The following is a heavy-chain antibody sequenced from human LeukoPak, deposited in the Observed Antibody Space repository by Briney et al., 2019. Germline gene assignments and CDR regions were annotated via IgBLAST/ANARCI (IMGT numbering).Heavy chain of an antibody. V-gene: IGHV2-5*02. CDR1: GFSLSTSGVG. Sequence: SGPTLVKPTQTLTLTCTFSGFSLSTSGVGVGWIRQPPGKALEWLALIYWDDDKRYSPSLKSRLTITKDTSKNQVVLTMTNMDPVDTATYYCARIPGPQLVGLLGATWGQGTLVTVSS. D-gene: IGHD6-6*01. CDR2: IYWDDDK. CDR3: ARIPGPQLVGLLGAT. J-gene: IGHJ5*02.